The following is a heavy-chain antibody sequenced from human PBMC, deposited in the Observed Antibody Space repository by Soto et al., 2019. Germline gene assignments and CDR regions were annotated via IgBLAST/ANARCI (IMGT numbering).Heavy chain of an antibody. D-gene: IGHD5-12*01. CDR1: GDSVSSNTAS. V-gene: IGHV6-1*01. CDR2: TYFRSKWYN. Sequence: SQTLSLTCAISGDSVSSNTASWNWIRQSPSRGLEWLGRTYFRSKWYNDYAVPVKSRIIINPDTSNNQFSLQLNSVTPEDTAVYFCAKGDNLGPKTGYAFDPWGQGIMVTVS. CDR3: AKGDNLGPKTGYAFDP. J-gene: IGHJ5*02.